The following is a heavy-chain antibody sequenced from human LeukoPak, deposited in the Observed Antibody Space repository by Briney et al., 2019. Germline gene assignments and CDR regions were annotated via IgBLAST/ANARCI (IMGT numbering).Heavy chain of an antibody. CDR3: ARDPPAVSINTYA. D-gene: IGHD2-8*01. V-gene: IGHV3-66*01. Sequence: GGSLTLSCAASGFTVGNNYMNWVRQAPGKGLELVSLIFSHGETSYADSVKGRFTISRDNSKNTLYLQMNGLRVEDTAVYYCARDPPAVSINTYAWGQGTLVTVSS. CDR2: IFSHGET. J-gene: IGHJ4*02. CDR1: GFTVGNNY.